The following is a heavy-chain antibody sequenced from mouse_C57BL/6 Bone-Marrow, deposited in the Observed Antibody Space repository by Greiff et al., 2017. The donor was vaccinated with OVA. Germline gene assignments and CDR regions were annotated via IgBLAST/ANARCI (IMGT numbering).Heavy chain of an antibody. CDR1: GISITTGNYR. D-gene: IGHD1-1*01. CDR2: IYYSGTI. CDR3: ARDRGIYYGSSYLWYFDV. J-gene: IGHJ1*03. Sequence: EVKLMESGPGLVKPSQTVFLTCTVTGISITTGNYRWSWIRQFPGNKLEWIGYIYYSGTITYNPSLTSRTTITRDTPKNQFFLETNSLTAEDTATYYCARDRGIYYGSSYLWYFDVWGTGTTVTVSS. V-gene: IGHV3-5*01.